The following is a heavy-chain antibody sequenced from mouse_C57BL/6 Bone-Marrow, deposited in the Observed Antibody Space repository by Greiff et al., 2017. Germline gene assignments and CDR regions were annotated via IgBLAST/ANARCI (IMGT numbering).Heavy chain of an antibody. J-gene: IGHJ3*01. CDR2: ISDGGSYT. CDR3: ARDRWLLRFAY. CDR1: GFTFSSYA. V-gene: IGHV5-4*01. Sequence: EVKVVESGGGLVKPGGSLKLSCAASGFTFSSYAMSWVRQTPEKRLEWVATISDGGSYTYYPDNVKGRFTISRDNAKNNLYLQMSHLKSEDTAMYYCARDRWLLRFAYWGQGTLVTVSA. D-gene: IGHD2-3*01.